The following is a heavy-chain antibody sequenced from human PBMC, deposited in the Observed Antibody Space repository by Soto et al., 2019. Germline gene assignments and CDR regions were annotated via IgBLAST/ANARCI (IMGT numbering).Heavy chain of an antibody. J-gene: IGHJ6*02. CDR2: INPVGGST. V-gene: IGHV1-46*04. CDR3: ARGWGRVVYAMDV. D-gene: IGHD1-26*01. CDR1: GCTFTSYY. Sequence: QVQLVQSGAEVKKPGASVRVSCKASGCTFTSYYIHWVRQAPGQGLEWVSIINPVGGSTNYAQKLQGRVTVTRDTSTSTVHMELSSLRSEDTAVYYCARGWGRVVYAMDVWGQGTTVTVSS.